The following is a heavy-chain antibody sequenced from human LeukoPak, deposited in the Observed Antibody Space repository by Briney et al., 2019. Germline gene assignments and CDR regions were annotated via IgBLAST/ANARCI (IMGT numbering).Heavy chain of an antibody. V-gene: IGHV4-30-4*01. CDR3: ARGEYSSSYFDY. D-gene: IGHD6-6*01. Sequence: SETLSLTCTVSGGSISSGENYWSWIRQPPGEALEWIGYIYNSGSAYYNPSLKSRVTISVDTSKNQFSLKLSSVTAADTAVYYCARGEYSSSYFDYWGQGTLVTVSS. CDR2: IYNSGSA. J-gene: IGHJ4*02. CDR1: GGSISSGENY.